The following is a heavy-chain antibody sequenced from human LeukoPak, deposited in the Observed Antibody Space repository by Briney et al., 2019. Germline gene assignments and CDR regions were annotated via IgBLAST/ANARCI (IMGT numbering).Heavy chain of an antibody. J-gene: IGHJ4*02. CDR2: SLLEGTYV. Sequence: GGSLSLSCAASGFALSSYGMYWARQTPDKGRELVAYSLLEGTYVNYAYSVKGRFIIVRDNSKHRLGMPMNRLRVEDTALYYCASGGPNRGTLDSWGQGTLVTVSS. CDR3: ASGGPNRGTLDS. CDR1: GFALSSYG. V-gene: IGHV3-30*02. D-gene: IGHD2/OR15-2a*01.